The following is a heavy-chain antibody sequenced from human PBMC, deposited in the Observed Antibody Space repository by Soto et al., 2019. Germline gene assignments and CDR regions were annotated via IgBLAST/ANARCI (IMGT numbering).Heavy chain of an antibody. CDR2: ISAYNGNT. CDR3: ARGFVAVAEGWFDP. CDR1: GCTFTSYG. V-gene: IGHV1-18*01. D-gene: IGHD6-19*01. Sequence: ASVKVSCKASGCTFTSYGISWVRQAPGQGLEWMGWISAYNGNTNYAQKLQGRVTMTTDTSTSAAYMELRSLRSDDTAVYYCARGFVAVAEGWFDPWGQVTLVTASS. J-gene: IGHJ5*02.